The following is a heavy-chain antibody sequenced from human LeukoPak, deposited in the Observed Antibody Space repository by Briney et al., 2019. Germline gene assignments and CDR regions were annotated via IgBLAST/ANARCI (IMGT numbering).Heavy chain of an antibody. Sequence: SGGSPGLSCVASGFTFSSDAMHWVRQTPGKGLEWVAVISYDGNEKYQVDSVKGRFTISRDNSKNTLYLQMNSLRVEDTAVYYCARGDRGTAAGNNWFNPWGQGTLVTVSS. CDR1: GFTFSSDA. V-gene: IGHV3-30-3*01. CDR3: ARGDRGTAAGNNWFNP. J-gene: IGHJ5*02. D-gene: IGHD6-13*01. CDR2: ISYDGNEK.